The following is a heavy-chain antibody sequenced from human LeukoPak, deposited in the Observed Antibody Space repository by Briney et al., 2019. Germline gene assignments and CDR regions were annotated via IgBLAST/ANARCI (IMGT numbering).Heavy chain of an antibody. V-gene: IGHV4-4*07. J-gene: IGHJ6*03. D-gene: IGHD3-10*01. CDR3: ARESSGTYYNPLGYMDV. Sequence: SETLSLTCTVSGGSISIYYWNWIRQPAGKGLERIGRIFTSGITNYKPSLKSRVTMSVDTSKNQFSLNLSSVTAADTAVYYCARESSGTYYNPLGYMDVWGKGTTVTVSS. CDR1: GGSISIYY. CDR2: IFTSGIT.